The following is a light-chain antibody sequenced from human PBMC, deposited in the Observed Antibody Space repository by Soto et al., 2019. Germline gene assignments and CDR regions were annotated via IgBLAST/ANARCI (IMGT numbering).Light chain of an antibody. J-gene: IGKJ5*01. V-gene: IGKV3D-20*02. Sequence: VWTRSLGTLTFSLGERATLTYRASQTVRNNYLAWYQQKPGQAPRLLIYDASSRATGIPDRFSGGGSGTDFTLTISSLEPEDFAIYYCQQLQYCPPITSGHGTRLEIK. CDR2: DAS. CDR1: QTVRNNY. CDR3: QQLQYCPPIT.